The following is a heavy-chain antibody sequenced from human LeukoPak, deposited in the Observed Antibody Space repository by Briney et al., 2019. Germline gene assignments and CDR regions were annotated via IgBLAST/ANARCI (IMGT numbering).Heavy chain of an antibody. V-gene: IGHV3-21*01. CDR1: GLIFSTLT. CDR3: AREGMGYYDSSGYPRGWLAFDI. Sequence: GGSLSLSCAASGLIFSTLTMHGVPQAPGKGLEWVSSISSSGSYKYYADSVKGRFSISRDNTKNSLYLQMNTLRAEDTAVYHCAREGMGYYDSSGYPRGWLAFDIWGQETMVTVSS. J-gene: IGHJ3*02. D-gene: IGHD3-22*01. CDR2: ISSSGSYK.